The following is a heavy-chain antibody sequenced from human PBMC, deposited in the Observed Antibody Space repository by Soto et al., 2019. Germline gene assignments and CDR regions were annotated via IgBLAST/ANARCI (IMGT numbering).Heavy chain of an antibody. CDR3: ARDKGRYDSGMAV. D-gene: IGHD3-9*01. CDR1: GVSISSYY. V-gene: IGHV4-59*01. J-gene: IGHJ6*02. CDR2: TFYSGST. Sequence: SETLSLTCTVPGVSISSYYWSCIRQPPGKGLEWIGYTFYSGSTKYNPSLKSRATISVDRSKTHFSLNLSSVTAADTAVYYCARDKGRYDSGMAVGGHGTTVTSP.